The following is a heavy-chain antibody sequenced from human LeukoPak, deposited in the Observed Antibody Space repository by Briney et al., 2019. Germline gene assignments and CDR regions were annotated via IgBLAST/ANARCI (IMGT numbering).Heavy chain of an antibody. CDR2: INPNDGDT. Sequence: ASVKVSCKASGYTFTNYYMHWVRQAPGQGFEWMGWINPNDGDTNYAQKFQGRVTMTRDTSISTAHMEVSRLRSDDTAVYYCARANFLYCSSSTCLFDYWGQGTLVTVSS. V-gene: IGHV1-2*02. D-gene: IGHD2-2*01. CDR1: GYTFTNYY. CDR3: ARANFLYCSSSTCLFDY. J-gene: IGHJ4*02.